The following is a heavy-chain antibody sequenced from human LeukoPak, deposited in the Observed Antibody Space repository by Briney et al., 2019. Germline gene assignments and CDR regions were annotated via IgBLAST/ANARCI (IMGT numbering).Heavy chain of an antibody. V-gene: IGHV3-23*01. CDR1: GFTFSSYA. J-gene: IGHJ3*02. D-gene: IGHD3-9*01. Sequence: PGGSLRLSCAASGFTFSSYAMSWVRQAPGKGLEWVSAISGSGGSTYYADSVKGRSTISRDNSKNTLYLQMNSLRAEDTAVYYCAKTLGDYDILTGYSKPSNDAFDIWGQGTMVTVSS. CDR3: AKTLGDYDILTGYSKPSNDAFDI. CDR2: ISGSGGST.